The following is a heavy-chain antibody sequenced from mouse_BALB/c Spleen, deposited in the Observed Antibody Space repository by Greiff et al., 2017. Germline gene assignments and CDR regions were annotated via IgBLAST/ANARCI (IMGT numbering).Heavy chain of an antibody. D-gene: IGHD2-1*01. Sequence: QVQLKQSGAELMKPGASVKISCKATGYTFSSYWIEWVKQRPGHGLEWIGEILPGSGSTNYNEKFKGKATFTADTSSNTAYMQLSSLTSEDSAVYYCASRGKRHYFDYWGQGTTLTVSS. J-gene: IGHJ2*01. V-gene: IGHV1-9*01. CDR2: ILPGSGST. CDR1: GYTFSSYW. CDR3: ASRGKRHYFDY.